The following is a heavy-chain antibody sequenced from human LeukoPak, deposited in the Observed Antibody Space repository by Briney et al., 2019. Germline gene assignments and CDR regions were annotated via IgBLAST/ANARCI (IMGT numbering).Heavy chain of an antibody. V-gene: IGHV3-48*04. D-gene: IGHD1-7*01. J-gene: IGHJ4*02. CDR1: GFTFSSYA. CDR2: ISSSGSTI. CDR3: AREENWNYPK. Sequence: GGSLRLSCAASGFTFSSYAMSWVRQAPGKGLEWVSYISSSGSTIYYADSVKGRFTISRDNAKNSLYLQMNSLRAEDTAVYYCAREENWNYPKWGQGTLVTVSS.